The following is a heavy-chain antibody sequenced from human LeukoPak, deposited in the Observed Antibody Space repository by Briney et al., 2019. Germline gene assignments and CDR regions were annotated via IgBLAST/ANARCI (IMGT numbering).Heavy chain of an antibody. D-gene: IGHD3-22*01. CDR1: GFTFSSYE. V-gene: IGHV3-48*03. CDR2: ISSSGSTI. J-gene: IGHJ4*02. CDR3: AREREDYYDSSGALDY. Sequence: GGSLGLSCAASGFTFSSYEMNWVRQAPGKGLEWVSYISSSGSTIYYADSVKGRFTISRDNAKNSLYLQMNSLRAEDTAVYYCAREREDYYDSSGALDYWGQGTLVTVSS.